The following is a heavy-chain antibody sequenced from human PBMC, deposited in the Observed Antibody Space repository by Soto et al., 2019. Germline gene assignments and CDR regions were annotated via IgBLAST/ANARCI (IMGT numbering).Heavy chain of an antibody. Sequence: GSLRLSCAASGFTVSSNYMSWVRQAPGKGLEWVSVIYSGGSTYYADSVKGRFAISRDNSKNTLYLQMNSLRAEDTAVYYCARGLRSSSWYHYFDYWGQGT. CDR1: GFTVSSNY. CDR3: ARGLRSSSWYHYFDY. D-gene: IGHD6-13*01. CDR2: IYSGGST. J-gene: IGHJ4*02. V-gene: IGHV3-53*01.